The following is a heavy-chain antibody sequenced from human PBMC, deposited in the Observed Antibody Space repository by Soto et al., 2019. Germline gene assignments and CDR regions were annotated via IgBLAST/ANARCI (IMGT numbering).Heavy chain of an antibody. CDR3: ARGDYYDSSGPFSDAFDI. CDR1: GFTFSTYS. V-gene: IGHV3-7*04. D-gene: IGHD3-22*01. Sequence: GGYLRLSCAASGFTFSTYSMNWVRQAPGQGLEYLANIRRDGGEKCYADSVKGRFTFSRDNAKNSLYLQMNSLRAEDTAVYYCARGDYYDSSGPFSDAFDIWGQGTMVTVSS. J-gene: IGHJ3*02. CDR2: IRRDGGEK.